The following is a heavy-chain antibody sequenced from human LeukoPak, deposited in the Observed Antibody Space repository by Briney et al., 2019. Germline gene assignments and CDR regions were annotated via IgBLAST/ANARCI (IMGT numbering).Heavy chain of an antibody. CDR1: GFTFSNYA. V-gene: IGHV3-30*04. CDR3: ARLNTVTTSFDY. Sequence: PGGSLRLSCAASGFTFSNYAMHWVRQAPGKGLEWVAVISYDGSNKYYADSVKGRFTISRDNSKNTLYLQMNSLRAEDTAVYYCARLNTVTTSFDYWGQGTLVTVSS. J-gene: IGHJ4*02. CDR2: ISYDGSNK. D-gene: IGHD4-11*01.